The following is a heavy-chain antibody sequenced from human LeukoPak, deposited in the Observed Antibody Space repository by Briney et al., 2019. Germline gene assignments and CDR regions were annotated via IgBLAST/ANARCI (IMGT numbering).Heavy chain of an antibody. CDR1: GGTFSSYA. D-gene: IGHD1-26*01. CDR2: IIPIFGTA. J-gene: IGHJ6*02. CDR3: VSGEGSYYPSYYYYGMDV. Sequence: SVKVSCKASGGTFSSYAISWVRQAPGQGLEWMGGIIPIFGTANYAQKFQGRVTITADESTSTAYMELSSLRSEDTAVYYCVSGEGSYYPSYYYYGMDVWGQGTTVTVSS. V-gene: IGHV1-69*13.